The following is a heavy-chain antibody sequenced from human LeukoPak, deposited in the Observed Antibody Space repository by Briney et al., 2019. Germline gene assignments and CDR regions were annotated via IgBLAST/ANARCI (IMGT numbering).Heavy chain of an antibody. CDR2: ISAYNGNT. V-gene: IGHV1-18*01. CDR1: GGTFSSYA. Sequence: ASVKVSCKASGGTFSSYAISWVRQAPGQGLEWMGWISAYNGNTNYAQRLQGRVTMTTDTSTSTAYMELRSLRSDDTAVYYCARECYFGSGIDYYYGMDVWGQGTKVTVSS. D-gene: IGHD3-10*01. CDR3: ARECYFGSGIDYYYGMDV. J-gene: IGHJ6*02.